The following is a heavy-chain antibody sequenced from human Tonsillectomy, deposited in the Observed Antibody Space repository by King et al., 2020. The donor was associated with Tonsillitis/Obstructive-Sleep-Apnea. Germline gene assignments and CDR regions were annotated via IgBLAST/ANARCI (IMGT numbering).Heavy chain of an antibody. CDR2: IYLSGST. V-gene: IGHV4-4*02. J-gene: IGHJ6*03. CDR1: GGSISSSNW. D-gene: IGHD3-9*01. CDR3: ATMTGAHMDV. Sequence: QLQESGPGLVKHSGTLSLTCAVSGGSISSSNWWSLVRQPPGEGLEWIGEIYLSGSTQYNPSLQSRVTISVDKSKNQFSLKLSSVTAADTAVYYCATMTGAHMDVWGKGTTVTVSS.